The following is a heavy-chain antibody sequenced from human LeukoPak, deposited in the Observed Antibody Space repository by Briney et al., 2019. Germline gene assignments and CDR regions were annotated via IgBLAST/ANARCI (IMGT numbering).Heavy chain of an antibody. CDR3: ARAYYRSSWTFDY. J-gene: IGHJ4*02. Sequence: ASVKVSCMASGGTFSSYAISWVRQAPGQGLEWMGGIIPIFGTANYAQKFQGRVTITADESTSTAYMELSSLRSEDTAVYYCARAYYRSSWTFDYWGQGTLVTVSS. CDR2: IIPIFGTA. V-gene: IGHV1-69*13. D-gene: IGHD6-13*01. CDR1: GGTFSSYA.